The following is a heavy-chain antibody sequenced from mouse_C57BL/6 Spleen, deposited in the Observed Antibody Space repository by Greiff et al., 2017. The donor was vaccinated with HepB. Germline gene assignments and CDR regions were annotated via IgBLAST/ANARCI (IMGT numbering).Heavy chain of an antibody. CDR2: IYPGDGDT. Sequence: QVQLQQSGAELVKPGASVKISCKASGYAFSSYWMNWVKQRPGTGLEWIGQIYPGDGDTNYNGKFQGKATLTADKSSSTADMQLSSRTSEDSAVYFCARGGSITTVVAPYWYFDVWSTGTTVTVSS. J-gene: IGHJ1*03. V-gene: IGHV1-80*01. CDR3: ARGGSITTVVAPYWYFDV. CDR1: GYAFSSYW. D-gene: IGHD1-1*01.